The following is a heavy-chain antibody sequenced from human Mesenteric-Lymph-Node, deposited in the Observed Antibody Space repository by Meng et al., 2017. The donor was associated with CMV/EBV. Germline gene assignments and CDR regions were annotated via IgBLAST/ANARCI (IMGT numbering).Heavy chain of an antibody. CDR1: GYTFTGYY. Sequence: ASVKVSCKASGYTFTGYYMHWVRQAPGQGLEWMGWISAYNGSTNYAQKLQGRVTMTTDTSTSTAYMELRSLRSDDTAVYYCARVGGGSSSWYVGSWFDPWGQGTLVTVSS. CDR3: ARVGGGSSSWYVGSWFDP. V-gene: IGHV1-18*04. CDR2: ISAYNGST. J-gene: IGHJ5*02. D-gene: IGHD6-13*01.